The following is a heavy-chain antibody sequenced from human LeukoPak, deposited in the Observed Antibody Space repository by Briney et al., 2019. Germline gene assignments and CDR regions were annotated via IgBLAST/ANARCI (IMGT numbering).Heavy chain of an antibody. V-gene: IGHV3-33*06. CDR1: GFTFSSYG. Sequence: GGSLRLSCAASGFTFSSYGMHWVRQAPGRGLEWVAVIWYDGSNKYYADSVKGRFTISRDNSKNTLYLQMNSLRAEDTAVYYCAKDLTYGDYSFFDYWGQGTLVTVSS. D-gene: IGHD4-17*01. J-gene: IGHJ4*02. CDR3: AKDLTYGDYSFFDY. CDR2: IWYDGSNK.